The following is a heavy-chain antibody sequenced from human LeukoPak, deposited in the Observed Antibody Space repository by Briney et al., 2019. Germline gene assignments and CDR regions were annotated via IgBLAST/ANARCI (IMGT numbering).Heavy chain of an antibody. Sequence: GGSLRLSCAASGFTFSSYAMSWVRQAPGKGLEWVSAISGSGGSTYYADSVKGRFTISRDNSKNTLYLQMNSLRAEDTAVYYCAKDNGYSCAPIPGGYWGQGTLVTVSS. V-gene: IGHV3-23*01. J-gene: IGHJ4*02. CDR3: AKDNGYSCAPIPGGY. D-gene: IGHD5-18*01. CDR2: ISGSGGST. CDR1: GFTFSSYA.